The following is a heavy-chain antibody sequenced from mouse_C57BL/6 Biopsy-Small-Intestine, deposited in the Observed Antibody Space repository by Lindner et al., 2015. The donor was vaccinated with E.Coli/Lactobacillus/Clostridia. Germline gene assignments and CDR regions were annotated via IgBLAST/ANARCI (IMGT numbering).Heavy chain of an antibody. J-gene: IGHJ3*01. D-gene: IGHD2-4*01. V-gene: IGHV1-85*01. CDR1: GYTFTTFD. CDR3: ARYDYYDYDWFGY. CDR2: IYPRDGTT. Sequence: VQLQESGPELVKPGASVKLSCKASGYTFTTFDINWVKRRPGQGLEWIGWIYPRDGTTKYNEKFKGKATLTVDTSSTTTYMELHSLTSEDSAVYFCARYDYYDYDWFGYWGQGTLVTVSA.